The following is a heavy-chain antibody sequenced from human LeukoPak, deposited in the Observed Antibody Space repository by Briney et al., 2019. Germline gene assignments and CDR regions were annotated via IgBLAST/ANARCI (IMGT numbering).Heavy chain of an antibody. D-gene: IGHD3-22*01. CDR2: ISSTSTFI. CDR1: GFTFSGYS. V-gene: IGHV3-21*01. CDR3: VRDYFDSTDYPQTYYYYYMDV. Sequence: PGGSLRLSCAASGFTFSGYSMNWVRQAQGKGLEWDASISSTSTFIYSADSVKGRFTISRDTAKNSLFLQMNSLRAEDTAIYYCVRDYFDSTDYPQTYYYYYMDVWGKGTAVTVSS. J-gene: IGHJ6*03.